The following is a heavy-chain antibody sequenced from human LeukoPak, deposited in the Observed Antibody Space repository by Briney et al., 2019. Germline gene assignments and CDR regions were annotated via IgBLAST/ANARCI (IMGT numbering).Heavy chain of an antibody. CDR3: ARGLLWFGELSSFGS. CDR1: GYTFTNYA. V-gene: IGHV1-3*01. Sequence: EASVKVSCNASGYTFTNYAVHWVRQAPGQRLEWMGWINAGNGNTKYSQKFQGRVTITRDTSASTAYMELSSLRSEDTAVYYCARGLLWFGELSSFGSWGQGTLVTVSS. D-gene: IGHD3-10*01. CDR2: INAGNGNT. J-gene: IGHJ5*02.